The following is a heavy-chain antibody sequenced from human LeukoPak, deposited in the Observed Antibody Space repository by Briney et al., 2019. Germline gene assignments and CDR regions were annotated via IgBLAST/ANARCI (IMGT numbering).Heavy chain of an antibody. CDR3: ARGQSYDILTGYYSSDYFQD. CDR2: SSHDGYRT. Sequence: PGGSLRLSCAASGFTFSSYAMSWVRQAPGKGLECVSSSSHDGYRTYYADSVMGRFTISRDNSKNTLYLQMNSLRAEDTAVYYCARGQSYDILTGYYSSDYFQDWGQGTLVTVTS. V-gene: IGHV3-23*01. D-gene: IGHD3-9*01. J-gene: IGHJ1*01. CDR1: GFTFSSYA.